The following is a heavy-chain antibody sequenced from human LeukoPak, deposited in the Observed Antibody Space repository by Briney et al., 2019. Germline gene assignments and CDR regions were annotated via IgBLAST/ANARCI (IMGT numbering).Heavy chain of an antibody. CDR3: ARGPFIGAFDI. CDR2: IIPIFGTA. D-gene: IGHD2-15*01. J-gene: IGHJ3*02. Sequence: GASVKVSCKASGGTFISYAISWVRQAPGQGREWMGGIIPIFGTANYAQKFQGRVTITADESTSTAYMELSSLRSEDTAVYYCARGPFIGAFDIWGQGTMVTVSS. V-gene: IGHV1-69*13. CDR1: GGTFISYA.